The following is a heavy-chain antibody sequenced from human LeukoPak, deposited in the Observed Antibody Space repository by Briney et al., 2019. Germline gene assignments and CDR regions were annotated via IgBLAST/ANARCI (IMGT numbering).Heavy chain of an antibody. V-gene: IGHV3-21*01. CDR2: ISSSSSYI. Sequence: GGSLRLSCAASGFTFSSYSMNWVRQAPGKGLEWVSSISSSSSYIYYADSVKGRFTISRDNAKNSLYLQMNSLRAEDTAVYYCASCSYGGKFIDYWGQGTLVTVSS. CDR3: ASCSYGGKFIDY. J-gene: IGHJ4*02. CDR1: GFTFSSYS. D-gene: IGHD4-23*01.